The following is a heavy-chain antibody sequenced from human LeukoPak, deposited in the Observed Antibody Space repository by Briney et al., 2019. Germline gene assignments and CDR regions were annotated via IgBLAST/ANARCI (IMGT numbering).Heavy chain of an antibody. D-gene: IGHD3-10*01. CDR2: IKQDGSEK. Sequence: GGSLRLSCAASGFTFSRYWMSWVRQAPGKGLEWVANIKQDGSEKSYVDSVKGRFTISRDNAKNSLYLQMNSLRAEDTAVYYCARGEWRYYGSGSHDAFDIWGQGTMVTVSS. J-gene: IGHJ3*02. CDR1: GFTFSRYW. V-gene: IGHV3-7*01. CDR3: ARGEWRYYGSGSHDAFDI.